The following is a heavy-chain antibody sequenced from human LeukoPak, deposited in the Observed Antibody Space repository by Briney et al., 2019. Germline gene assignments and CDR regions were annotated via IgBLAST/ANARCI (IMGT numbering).Heavy chain of an antibody. Sequence: ETLSLTCTVSGGSISSSSYYWGWVRQAPGKGLEWVSSISSSSSYIYYADSVKGRFTISRDNAKNSLYLQMNSLRAEDTAVYYCARDASLTYYDFWSGYPPQAFDIWGQGTMVTVSS. CDR2: ISSSSSYI. CDR1: GGSISSSSYY. CDR3: ARDASLTYYDFWSGYPPQAFDI. J-gene: IGHJ3*02. D-gene: IGHD3-3*01. V-gene: IGHV3-21*01.